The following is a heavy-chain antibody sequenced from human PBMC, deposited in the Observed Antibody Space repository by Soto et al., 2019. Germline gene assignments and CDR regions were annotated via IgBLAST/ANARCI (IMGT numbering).Heavy chain of an antibody. CDR3: TTESLAHIPR. Sequence: EVHLVESGGGLVKPGESLRLSCAASGFTFSDAWMNWVRQAPGKGLEWVGRIKSKTDGETTDYAAPVKGKFTISRDDSKNTLYLQMNSLQTEDTAVYYCTTESLAHIPRWGQGTLVTVSS. V-gene: IGHV3-15*07. J-gene: IGHJ4*02. D-gene: IGHD1-1*01. CDR2: IKSKTDGETT. CDR1: GFTFSDAW.